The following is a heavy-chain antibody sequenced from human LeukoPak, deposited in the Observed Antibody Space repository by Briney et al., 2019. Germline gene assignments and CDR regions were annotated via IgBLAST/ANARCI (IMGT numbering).Heavy chain of an antibody. Sequence: SETLSLTCTVSGDSINYYCWSWIRQSPGKGLEWIGYVYYNGSAKYNPSLKSRVTISVDMSKNQFSLKVSSATAADTAIYYCARKGGHFDYWGQGTLVTVSS. D-gene: IGHD2-15*01. J-gene: IGHJ4*02. V-gene: IGHV4-59*01. CDR3: ARKGGHFDY. CDR1: GDSINYYC. CDR2: VYYNGSA.